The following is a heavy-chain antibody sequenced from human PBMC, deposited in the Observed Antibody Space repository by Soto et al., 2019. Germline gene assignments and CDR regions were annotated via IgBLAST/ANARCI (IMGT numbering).Heavy chain of an antibody. CDR2: IYHIGTT. CDR1: GGFSSHYY. J-gene: IGHJ3*02. CDR3: ARRYSSGSYDVFDI. Sequence: QVQLQESGPGLVKPSETLSLTCTVSGGFSSHYYWSWIRQPPGKELEWIGYIYHIGTTNYNPSLESPVTLSLDTSKNEFSLRLNSVTAADTAVYYCARRYSSGSYDVFDIWGQGTMVTVSS. D-gene: IGHD6-19*01. V-gene: IGHV4-59*01.